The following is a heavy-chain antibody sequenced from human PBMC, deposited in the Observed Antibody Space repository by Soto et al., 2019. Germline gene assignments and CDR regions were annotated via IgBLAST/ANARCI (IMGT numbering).Heavy chain of an antibody. Sequence: PVGSLRLCCAASGFTFSSYAMSWVRQAPGKGLEWVSAISGSGGSTYYADSVKGRFTISRDNSKNTLYLQMNSLRAEDTAVYYCAKSVQLWFKEGYYFDYWGQGTLVTVSS. V-gene: IGHV3-23*01. J-gene: IGHJ4*02. CDR2: ISGSGGST. CDR1: GFTFSSYA. D-gene: IGHD5-18*01. CDR3: AKSVQLWFKEGYYFDY.